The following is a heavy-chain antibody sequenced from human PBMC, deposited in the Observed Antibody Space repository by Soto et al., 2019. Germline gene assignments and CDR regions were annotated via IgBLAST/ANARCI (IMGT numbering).Heavy chain of an antibody. D-gene: IGHD6-19*01. V-gene: IGHV4-39*01. J-gene: IGHJ4*02. CDR2: IYYSGST. Sequence: KSSETLSLTCTVSGGSISSSSYYWGWIRQPPGKGLEWIGSIYYSGSTYYNPSLKSRVTISVDTSKNQFSLKLSSVAAADTAVYYCARHGGDSSSWSSGWYWYYFDYWGQGTLVTVSS. CDR3: ARHGGDSSSWSSGWYWYYFDY. CDR1: GGSISSSSYY.